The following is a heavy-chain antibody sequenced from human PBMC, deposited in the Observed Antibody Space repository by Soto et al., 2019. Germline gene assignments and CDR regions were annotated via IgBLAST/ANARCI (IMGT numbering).Heavy chain of an antibody. Sequence: QVQLQESGPGLVKPSETLSLTCTVSGGSISSYYWSWIRQPPGKGLEWIGYIYYSGSTNYNPSLNSRVTISVDTSKNQFSLKLSSVTAADTAVYYCARVDCSSTSCYASVDYWGQGTLVTVSS. V-gene: IGHV4-59*01. D-gene: IGHD2-2*01. CDR1: GGSISSYY. CDR3: ARVDCSSTSCYASVDY. CDR2: IYYSGST. J-gene: IGHJ4*02.